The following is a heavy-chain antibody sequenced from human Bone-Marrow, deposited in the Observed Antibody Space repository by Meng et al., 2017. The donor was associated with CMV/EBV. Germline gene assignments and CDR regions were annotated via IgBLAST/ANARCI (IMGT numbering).Heavy chain of an antibody. Sequence: GGSLRLSCVGSGYTVSSYGMTWVRQAPGKGLEWVSSISDSGAKTYYADSVKGRFTVSRDNSKNTVFLQMRSLRVEDTAVYYCAKGDTGTSYEFWGQGTRVTVSS. D-gene: IGHD1-7*01. V-gene: IGHV3-23*01. CDR2: ISDSGAKT. J-gene: IGHJ4*02. CDR1: GYTVSSYG. CDR3: AKGDTGTSYEF.